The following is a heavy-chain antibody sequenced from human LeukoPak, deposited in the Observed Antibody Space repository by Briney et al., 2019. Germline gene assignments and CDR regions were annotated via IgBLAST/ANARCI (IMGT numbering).Heavy chain of an antibody. Sequence: HPGGSLRLSCAASGFTFSSYEMHWVRQAPGKGLGWVSYISSSGSTIYYADSVKGRFTISRDNAKNSLYLQMNSLRAEDTAVYYCARVGYFTGAFDIWGQGTMVTVSS. D-gene: IGHD2-8*01. CDR3: ARVGYFTGAFDI. V-gene: IGHV3-48*03. CDR1: GFTFSSYE. CDR2: ISSSGSTI. J-gene: IGHJ3*02.